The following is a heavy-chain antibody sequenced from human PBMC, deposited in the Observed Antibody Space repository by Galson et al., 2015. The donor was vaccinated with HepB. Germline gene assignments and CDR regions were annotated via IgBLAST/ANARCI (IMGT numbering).Heavy chain of an antibody. CDR2: IIPIFGTA. D-gene: IGHD1-26*01. J-gene: IGHJ4*02. V-gene: IGHV1-69*06. CDR3: ARVGGGSYIFDY. Sequence: SVKVSCKASGGTFSSYAISWVRQAPGQGLEWMGGIIPIFGTANYAQKFQGRVTITADKSTSTACMELSSLRSEDTAVYYCARVGGGSYIFDYWGQGTLVTVSS. CDR1: GGTFSSYA.